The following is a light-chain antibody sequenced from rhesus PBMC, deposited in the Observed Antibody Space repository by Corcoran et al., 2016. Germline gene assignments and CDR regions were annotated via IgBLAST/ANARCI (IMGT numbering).Light chain of an antibody. J-gene: IGLJ1*01. Sequence: QAALTQPRSVSGSPGQSVTISCAGTNSDIGGYNYVSWYQHYPGTAPKLMIYEVSKRPSGVSDRFFGSKSGHTASLTISGLQAENEADYYCSSYAGSNTYIFGTGTRLTVL. CDR3: SSYAGSNTYI. V-gene: IGLV2-32*02. CDR1: NSDIGGYNY. CDR2: EVS.